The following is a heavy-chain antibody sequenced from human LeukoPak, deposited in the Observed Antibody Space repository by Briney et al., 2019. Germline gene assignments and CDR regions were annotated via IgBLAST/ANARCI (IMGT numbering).Heavy chain of an antibody. CDR1: GFTFSNYG. Sequence: GGSLRLSCATSGFTFSNYGMNRVRLAPGKGLEWVSGISGSGGSTFYAESVKGRFTISRDNSKNTLYLQLNGLRAEDTAIYYCAKSYGDVYYYYSMGVWGQGTTLTVS. J-gene: IGHJ6*02. D-gene: IGHD4-17*01. V-gene: IGHV3-23*01. CDR2: ISGSGGST. CDR3: AKSYGDVYYYYSMGV.